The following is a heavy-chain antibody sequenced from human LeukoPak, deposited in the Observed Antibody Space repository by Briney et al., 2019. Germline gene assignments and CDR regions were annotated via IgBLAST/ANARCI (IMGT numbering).Heavy chain of an antibody. J-gene: IGHJ4*02. D-gene: IGHD3/OR15-3a*01. CDR3: ARQTGSGLFTLP. CDR2: IYYTGNT. V-gene: IGHV4-39*01. CDR1: GVSISSSNSY. Sequence: PSETLSLTCTVSGVSISSSNSYWGWIRQPPGKGLEWIGSIYYTGNTYYNASLKSRVTISIDTSKNQISLRLTSVTAADTAMYYCARQTGSGLFTLPGGQGTLVTVSS.